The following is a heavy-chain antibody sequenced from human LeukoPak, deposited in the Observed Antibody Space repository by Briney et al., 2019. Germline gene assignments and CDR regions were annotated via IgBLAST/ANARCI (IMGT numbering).Heavy chain of an antibody. CDR1: GFTFSSYS. Sequence: PGGSLRLSCAASGFTFSSYSMNWVRQAPGKGLEWISSISSSGTYIYYADSVKGRFTISRDNSKNTLYLQMSSLRAEDTAVYYCAKGDFPLDFWGQGTLVTVST. J-gene: IGHJ4*02. D-gene: IGHD3-3*01. CDR3: AKGDFPLDF. V-gene: IGHV3-21*04. CDR2: ISSSGTYI.